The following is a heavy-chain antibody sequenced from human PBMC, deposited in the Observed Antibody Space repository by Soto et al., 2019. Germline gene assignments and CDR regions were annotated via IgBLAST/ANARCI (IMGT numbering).Heavy chain of an antibody. Sequence: QITLKESGPALVKPTQTLTLTCTFSGFSLSTSGVGVGWIRQPPGKALEWLALIYWDDGKRYSPSLKTRLTITKDTSRNQVVLKMTNMDPVDTATYYCAHRLSGHRLEYWGQGTLVTVSS. V-gene: IGHV2-5*02. D-gene: IGHD5-12*01. CDR1: GFSLSTSGVG. CDR2: IYWDDGK. CDR3: AHRLSGHRLEY. J-gene: IGHJ4*02.